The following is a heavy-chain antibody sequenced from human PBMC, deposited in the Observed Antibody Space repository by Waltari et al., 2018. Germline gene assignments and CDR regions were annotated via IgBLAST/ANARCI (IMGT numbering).Heavy chain of an antibody. CDR3: AKGAAAGIYYFES. V-gene: IGHV3-23*01. D-gene: IGHD6-13*01. Sequence: QLLESGGGLVQPGGSLRLSCAASGFTFSSYAMSWVRQAPGKGLEWVSDISGSGGSTYYADSVKGRFTISRDNTKNTMYLQMNSLRVEDTAVYWCAKGAAAGIYYFESWGQGNLVTVSS. CDR2: ISGSGGST. J-gene: IGHJ4*02. CDR1: GFTFSSYA.